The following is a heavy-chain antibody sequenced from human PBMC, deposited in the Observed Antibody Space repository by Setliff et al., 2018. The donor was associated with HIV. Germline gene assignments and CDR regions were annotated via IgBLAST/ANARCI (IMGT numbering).Heavy chain of an antibody. D-gene: IGHD3-10*01. CDR1: GVSINRTDHY. J-gene: IGHJ4*02. Sequence: SETLSLTCSVSGVSINRTDHYWGWIRQSPGKRLEWIGTIYYHGSTYYNPSLKSRLTMSIDTSKNQFSLKLSSVTATDTAVYYCARDAGPHYGSGPPLEYWGQGIQVTVSS. CDR3: ARDAGPHYGSGPPLEY. CDR2: IYYHGST. V-gene: IGHV4-39*07.